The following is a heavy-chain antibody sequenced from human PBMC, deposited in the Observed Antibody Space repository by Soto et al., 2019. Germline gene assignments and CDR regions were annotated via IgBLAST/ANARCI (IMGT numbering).Heavy chain of an antibody. V-gene: IGHV4-61*01. D-gene: IGHD3-3*01. CDR2: IYNSGST. Sequence: NPSETLSLTCTVSGGSVSSGSYYWTWIRQPPGKGLEWIGYIYNSGSTNYKPSFQGRVTISVDTSKNQFSLKLSSVTAADTAVYYCARGPRVWSGYYRGYYYYYMDVWGKGTTVTVSS. CDR3: ARGPRVWSGYYRGYYYYYMDV. J-gene: IGHJ6*03. CDR1: GGSVSSGSYY.